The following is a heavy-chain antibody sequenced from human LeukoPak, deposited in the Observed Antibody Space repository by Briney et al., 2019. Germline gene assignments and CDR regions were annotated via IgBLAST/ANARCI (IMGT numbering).Heavy chain of an antibody. V-gene: IGHV3-23*01. CDR3: AKGGSSGWYGDY. Sequence: GGSLRLSCAASGFTFNTFTMHWVRQAPGKGLEWVSAISSSGGSTYYADSVKGRFTISRDNSKNTLYLQMNSLRAEDTAVYYCAKGGSSGWYGDYWGQGTLVTVSS. J-gene: IGHJ4*02. CDR1: GFTFNTFT. CDR2: ISSSGGST. D-gene: IGHD6-19*01.